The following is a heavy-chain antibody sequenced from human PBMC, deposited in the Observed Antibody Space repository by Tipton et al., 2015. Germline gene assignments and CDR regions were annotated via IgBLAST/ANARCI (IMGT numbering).Heavy chain of an antibody. J-gene: IGHJ4*02. V-gene: IGHV3-15*07. CDR2: IKRKTDGGTT. Sequence: SLRLSCAASGFTFTNAWMNWVRQAPGKGLEWVGRIKRKTDGGTTDYAAPVKGRFTIPRDDSKNTLYLQMNSLKTEDTAVYYCTAHITFGGADGFYFDYWGQGTLVTVSS. CDR1: GFTFTNAW. D-gene: IGHD3-16*01. CDR3: TAHITFGGADGFYFDY.